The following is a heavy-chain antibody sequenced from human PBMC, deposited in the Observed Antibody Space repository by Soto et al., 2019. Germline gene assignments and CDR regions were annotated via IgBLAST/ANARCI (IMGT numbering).Heavy chain of an antibody. D-gene: IGHD5-18*01. CDR2: IYYSGST. CDR3: ARERKLWPNTGPWFDT. V-gene: IGHV4-39*07. Sequence: SETLSLTCTVSGGSISSSSCSWGWVRQPPGKGLEWIGDIYYSGSTYHNPSLKSRVTISVDKSNNQSSLKLSSVTAADTAVYYCARERKLWPNTGPWFDTWGQGNLVTVSS. J-gene: IGHJ5*02. CDR1: GGSISSSSCS.